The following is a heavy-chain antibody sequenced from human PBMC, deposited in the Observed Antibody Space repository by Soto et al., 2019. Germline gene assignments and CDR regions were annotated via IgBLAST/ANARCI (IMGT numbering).Heavy chain of an antibody. J-gene: IGHJ5*02. Sequence: LSLTCTVSGGSISSYYWSWIRQPPGKGLEWIGYIYYSGSTNYNPSLKSRVTISVDTSKNQFSLKLSSVTAADTAVYYCARAKGSIAAAGTIWFDPWGQGTLVTVS. D-gene: IGHD6-13*01. V-gene: IGHV4-59*01. CDR2: IYYSGST. CDR1: GGSISSYY. CDR3: ARAKGSIAAAGTIWFDP.